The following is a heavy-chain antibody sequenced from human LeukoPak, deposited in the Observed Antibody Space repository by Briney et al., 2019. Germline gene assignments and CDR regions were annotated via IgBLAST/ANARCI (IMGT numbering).Heavy chain of an antibody. CDR3: AKDSRVGGYYFDY. Sequence: PGASLRLSCAASGFTFSSYATSWVRQAPGKGLEWVSAISGSGGSTYYADSVKGRFTISRDNSKNTLYLQMNSLRAEDTAVYYCAKDSRVGGYYFDYWGQGTLVTVSS. J-gene: IGHJ4*02. CDR1: GFTFSSYA. D-gene: IGHD3-10*01. CDR2: ISGSGGST. V-gene: IGHV3-23*01.